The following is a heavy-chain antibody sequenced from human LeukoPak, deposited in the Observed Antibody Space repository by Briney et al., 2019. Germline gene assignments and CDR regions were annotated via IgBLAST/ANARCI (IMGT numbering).Heavy chain of an antibody. CDR2: ISTGSKT. J-gene: IGHJ4*02. CDR3: AKGKQWELPFDY. V-gene: IGHV3-23*01. D-gene: IGHD1-26*01. Sequence: GGSLRLSCAASGFAFRTYAMSWVRQAPGKGLDWVSAISTGSKTYYADSVKGRFTISRDNSKNTLSLQMNSLRAEDTAVYYCAKGKQWELPFDYWGQGTLVTVSS. CDR1: GFAFRTYA.